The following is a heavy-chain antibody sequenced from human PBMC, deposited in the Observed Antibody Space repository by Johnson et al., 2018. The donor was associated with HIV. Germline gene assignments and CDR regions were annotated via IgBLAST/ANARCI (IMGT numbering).Heavy chain of an antibody. CDR2: ISFDGSTI. D-gene: IGHD3-10*01. CDR1: GFTFSNSA. V-gene: IGHV3-30-3*01. CDR3: ASTGSGSDDAFDI. J-gene: IGHJ3*02. Sequence: QMQLVESGGGVVQPGRALRLSCAASGFTFSNSAMHWVRQAPGKGLEWVAVISFDGSTIYYANSVEGRFTISRDNSRDTLSLQMNSLRAEDTAVYYCASTGSGSDDAFDIWGQGTMVTVSS.